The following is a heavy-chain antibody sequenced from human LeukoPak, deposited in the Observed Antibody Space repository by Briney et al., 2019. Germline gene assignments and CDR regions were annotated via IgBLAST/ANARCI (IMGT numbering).Heavy chain of an antibody. J-gene: IGHJ4*02. Sequence: PGRSLRLSCAAPGFTFSSFGMHWVRQAPGKGLEWVAVISYDGSNKYSADSVKGRFTISRDNSKNTLYLQMNSLRAEDTAVYYCATDHGFHYGAYFDYWGQGTLVTVSS. V-gene: IGHV3-30*03. CDR3: ATDHGFHYGAYFDY. CDR1: GFTFSSFG. CDR2: ISYDGSNK. D-gene: IGHD4-17*01.